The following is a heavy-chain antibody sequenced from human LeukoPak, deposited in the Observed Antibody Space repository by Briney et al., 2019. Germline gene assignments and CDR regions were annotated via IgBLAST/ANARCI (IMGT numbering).Heavy chain of an antibody. V-gene: IGHV3-23*01. J-gene: IGHJ4*02. Sequence: GGSLRLSCAASGFTFTSYAMNWVRQAPGKGLEWVSAINNGGDRTYYADSVKGRFTISRDNSKNTLYLQVNSLRAEDTAVYYCAKDRICSTSSCYYDYWGQGTLVTVSS. CDR1: GFTFTSYA. CDR3: AKDRICSTSSCYYDY. CDR2: INNGGDRT. D-gene: IGHD2-2*01.